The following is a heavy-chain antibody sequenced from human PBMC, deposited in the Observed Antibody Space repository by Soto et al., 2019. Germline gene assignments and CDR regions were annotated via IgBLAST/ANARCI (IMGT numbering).Heavy chain of an antibody. CDR2: INHSGST. CDR1: GGSFSGYY. J-gene: IGHJ5*02. CDR3: ARGCPPILGYCSGGSCYQRRNWFDP. D-gene: IGHD2-15*01. Sequence: PSETLSLTCAVYGGSFSGYYWSWIRQPPGKGLEWIGEINHSGSTNYNPSLKSRVTISVDTSKNQFSLKLSSVTAADTAVYYCARGCPPILGYCSGGSCYQRRNWFDPWGHGTLVTVSS. V-gene: IGHV4-34*01.